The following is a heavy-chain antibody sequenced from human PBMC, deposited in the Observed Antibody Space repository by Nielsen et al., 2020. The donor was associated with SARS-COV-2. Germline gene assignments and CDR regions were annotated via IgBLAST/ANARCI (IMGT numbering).Heavy chain of an antibody. D-gene: IGHD5-18*01. CDR3: AKGSRGYSFNGYYYYMDV. J-gene: IGHJ6*03. V-gene: IGHV3-21*04. CDR2: ISSSSSYI. Sequence: WLRQPPGKGLEWVSCISSSSSYIYYEDSVKGRFTISRDNSKNTLYLQMNSLRAEDTAVYYCAKGSRGYSFNGYYYYMDVWGKGTTVTVSS.